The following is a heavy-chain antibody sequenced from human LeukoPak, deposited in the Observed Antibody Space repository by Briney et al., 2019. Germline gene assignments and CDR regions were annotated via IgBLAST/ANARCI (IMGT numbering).Heavy chain of an antibody. CDR2: IIPIFGIA. J-gene: IGHJ4*02. D-gene: IGHD5-18*01. CDR1: GGTFSSYA. CDR3: ARDGRRGYSYGSPSYFGY. V-gene: IGHV1-69*04. Sequence: GASVKVSCKASGGTFSSYAISWVRQAPGQGLEWMGRIIPIFGIANYAQKFQGRVTITADKSTSTAYMELSSLRSEDTAVYYCARDGRRGYSYGSPSYFGYWGQGTLVTVSS.